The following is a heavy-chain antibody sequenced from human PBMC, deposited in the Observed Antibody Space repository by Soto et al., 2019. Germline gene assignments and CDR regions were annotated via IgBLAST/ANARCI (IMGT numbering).Heavy chain of an antibody. V-gene: IGHV1-69*13. CDR3: ARGPGKAMALLYFDH. J-gene: IGHJ4*02. CDR1: GGTFSTYG. CDR2: IVPMFDTT. D-gene: IGHD6-19*01. Sequence: ASVKVSCKASGGTFSTYGFSWVRQAPGQGLEWMGGIVPMFDTTNYAQNFQDRVTITADESTSTAYMELSSLRSDDTAVYYCARGPGKAMALLYFDHWGQGTLVTVSS.